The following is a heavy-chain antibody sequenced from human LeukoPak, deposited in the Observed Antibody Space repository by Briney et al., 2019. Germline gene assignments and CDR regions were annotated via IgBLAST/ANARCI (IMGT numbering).Heavy chain of an antibody. CDR3: ARSGSCSGGSCYSNYYYYMDV. V-gene: IGHV4-34*01. Sequence: KPSETLSLTCAVYGGSFSGYYWSWIRQPPGKGLEWIGEINHSGSTNYNPSLKSRVTISVDTSKNQFSLKLSSVTAADTAVYYRARSGSCSGGSCYSNYYYYMDVWGKGTTVTVSS. D-gene: IGHD2-15*01. J-gene: IGHJ6*03. CDR1: GGSFSGYY. CDR2: INHSGST.